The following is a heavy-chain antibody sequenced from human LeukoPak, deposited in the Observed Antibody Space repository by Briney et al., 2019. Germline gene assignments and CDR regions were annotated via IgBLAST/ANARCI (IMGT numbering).Heavy chain of an antibody. J-gene: IGHJ4*02. CDR3: ARDRYDFWGGTFDY. CDR1: GFTVSGNY. Sequence: GGSLRLSCAASGFTVSGNYMSWVRQAPGKGLGWVSVIYSGGSTYYADSVKGRFTISRDNSRNTLYLQMNSLRAEDTAVYYCARDRYDFWGGTFDYWGQGTLVTVSS. CDR2: IYSGGST. V-gene: IGHV3-53*01. D-gene: IGHD3-3*01.